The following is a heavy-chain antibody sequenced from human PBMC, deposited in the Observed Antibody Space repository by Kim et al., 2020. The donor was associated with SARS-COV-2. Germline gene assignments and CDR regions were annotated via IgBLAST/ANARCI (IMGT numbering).Heavy chain of an antibody. CDR2: IYYSRST. J-gene: IGHJ6*02. CDR1: GGSVSSGSYY. D-gene: IGHD6-13*01. CDR3: ARGASSSWSDYYYGMDV. V-gene: IGHV4-61*01. Sequence: SETLSLTCTVSGGSVSSGSYYWSWIRQPPGKGLEWIGYIYYSRSTNYNPSLKSRVTISVDTSKNQFSLKLSSVTAADTAVYYCARGASSSWSDYYYGMDVWGQRTTVTVSS.